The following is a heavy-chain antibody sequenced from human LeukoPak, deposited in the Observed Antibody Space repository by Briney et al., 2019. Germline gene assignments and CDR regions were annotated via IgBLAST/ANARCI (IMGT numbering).Heavy chain of an antibody. CDR2: IYYSGST. J-gene: IGHJ4*02. D-gene: IGHD3-3*01. V-gene: IGHV4-39*01. CDR3: ARHGPYYDFWSGYYSDY. Sequence: PSETLSLTCTVSGGSISSGGYYWGWIRQPPGKGLEWIGSIYYSGSTYYNPSLKSRVTISVDASKNQFSLKLSSVTAADTAVYYCARHGPYYDFWSGYYSDYWGQGTLVTVSS. CDR1: GGSISSGGYY.